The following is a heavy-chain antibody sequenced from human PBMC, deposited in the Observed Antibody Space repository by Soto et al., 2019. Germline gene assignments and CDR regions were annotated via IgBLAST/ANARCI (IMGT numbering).Heavy chain of an antibody. J-gene: IGHJ3*01. CDR1: GFTFNNYA. Sequence: GGSLRLSCAVSGFTFNNYAMNWVRQAPGKGLEWVSAISGSGSRIYYADSVKGRFTISRDNSKNTLYLQINSLRAEDTAVYYCAKEDGNSWHLDPFDFWGQGTMVTVSS. D-gene: IGHD6-13*01. CDR3: AKEDGNSWHLDPFDF. CDR2: ISGSGSRI. V-gene: IGHV3-23*01.